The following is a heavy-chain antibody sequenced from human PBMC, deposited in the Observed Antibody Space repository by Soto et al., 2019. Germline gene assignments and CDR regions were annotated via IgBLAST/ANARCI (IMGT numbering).Heavy chain of an antibody. Sequence: EVQLLESGGGLVQPGGSLRLSCVGSGFFFSSYTMTWVREAPGKALEWVSSFSATSENTYYADSVGGRFTISRDNSKNTLFLQMNSLTAEDTAMYYCAKARDQQWVRLPFDYWGQGVLVIVSS. D-gene: IGHD6-19*01. V-gene: IGHV3-23*01. CDR1: GFFFSSYT. CDR3: AKARDQQWVRLPFDY. J-gene: IGHJ4*02. CDR2: FSATSENT.